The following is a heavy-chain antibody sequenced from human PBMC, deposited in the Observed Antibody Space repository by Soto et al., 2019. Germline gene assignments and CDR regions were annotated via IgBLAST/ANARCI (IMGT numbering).Heavy chain of an antibody. V-gene: IGHV2-70*01. J-gene: IGHJ3*02. Sequence: SGPTLVNPTQTLTLTCTFSGFSITAGGMGVSWFRQPPGKALELLALIDSDDDKFYSTSLKTRLTISKDTPQSQVALRLTKMYPMDKGTYFFARIPYAVAPRGRAFEIWGRGTKVTVSS. CDR2: IDSDDDK. D-gene: IGHD6-19*01. CDR1: GFSITAGGMG. CDR3: ARIPYAVAPRGRAFEI.